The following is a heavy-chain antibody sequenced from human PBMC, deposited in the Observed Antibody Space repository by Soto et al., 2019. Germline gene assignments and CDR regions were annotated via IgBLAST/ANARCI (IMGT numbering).Heavy chain of an antibody. CDR1: GFTFSPFW. CDR2: INSDGSST. Sequence: EVQLVESGGGLVQPGGSLRLSCEASGFTFSPFWLHWVRQAPGKGLVWVSRINSDGSSTNYADSVKGGDTISRDNAKNTRYLQENSLRSEDTAVYYGARDFEYWGEVTLVTVSS. V-gene: IGHV3-74*01. J-gene: IGHJ4*02. CDR3: ARDFEY.